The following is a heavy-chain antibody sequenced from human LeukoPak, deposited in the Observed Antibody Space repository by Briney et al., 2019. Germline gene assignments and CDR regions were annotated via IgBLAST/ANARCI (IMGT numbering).Heavy chain of an antibody. V-gene: IGHV4-4*02. CDR3: ASIYCSSTSCYKNY. CDR1: GVSISSSNW. Sequence: SETLSLTCAVSGVSISSSNWWSWVRQPPGKGLEWIGEIYHSGSTNYNPSLKSRVTISVDKSKNQFSLKLSSMTAADTAVYYCASIYCSSTSCYKNYWGQGTQVTVSS. CDR2: IYHSGST. J-gene: IGHJ4*02. D-gene: IGHD2-2*02.